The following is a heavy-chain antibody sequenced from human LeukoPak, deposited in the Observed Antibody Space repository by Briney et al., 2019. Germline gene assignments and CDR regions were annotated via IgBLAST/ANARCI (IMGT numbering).Heavy chain of an antibody. CDR1: GYTFTGYY. Sequence: ASVTVSCKASGYTFTGYYMHWVRQAPGQGLEWMGWINPNSGGTNYAQKFQSRVTMTRDTSISTAYMELSRLRSDDTAVYYCARDLRMGYCSGGSCYPGAYWGQGTLVTVSS. CDR3: ARDLRMGYCSGGSCYPGAY. V-gene: IGHV1-2*02. J-gene: IGHJ4*02. CDR2: INPNSGGT. D-gene: IGHD2-15*01.